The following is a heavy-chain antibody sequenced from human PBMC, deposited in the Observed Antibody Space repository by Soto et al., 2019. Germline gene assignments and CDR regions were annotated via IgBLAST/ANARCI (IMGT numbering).Heavy chain of an antibody. CDR2: IYHSGST. CDR3: ARVNYDYVWGSYRPYGMDV. V-gene: IGHV4-30-2*01. D-gene: IGHD3-16*02. J-gene: IGHJ6*02. CDR1: GGSISSGGYS. Sequence: QLQLQESGSGLVKPSQTLSLTCAVSGGSISSGGYSWSWIRQPPGKGLEWIGYIYHSGSTYYNPSLKSRATISVDMSKNQFSLKLSSGTAADTAVYYCARVNYDYVWGSYRPYGMDVWGQGTTVTVSS.